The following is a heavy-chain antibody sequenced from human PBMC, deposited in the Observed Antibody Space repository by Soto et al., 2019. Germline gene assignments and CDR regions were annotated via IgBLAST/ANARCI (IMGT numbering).Heavy chain of an antibody. D-gene: IGHD6-13*01. J-gene: IGHJ4*02. CDR2: ISYDGSNK. CDR3: AQQSFHYFDY. V-gene: IGHV3-30*03. CDR1: GFTFSSYG. Sequence: GGSLRLSCAASGFTFSSYGMHWVRQAPGKGLEWVAVISYDGSNKYYADSVKGRFTISRDNSKNTLYLQMNSLRAEDTAVYYCAQQSFHYFDYWGQGTLVTVSS.